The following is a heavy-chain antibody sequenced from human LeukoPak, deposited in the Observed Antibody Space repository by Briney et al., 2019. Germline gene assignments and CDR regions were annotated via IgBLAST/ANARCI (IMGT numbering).Heavy chain of an antibody. CDR3: VTSTGQQFIPYDY. J-gene: IGHJ4*02. Sequence: GGSLRLSCAASGFNVSSNYMTWIRQAPGKGLEWVSLIYGADAAYYAESVRGRFMISRDNLKNTLFHQMNSLRVEDTAVYYCVTSTGQQFIPYDYWGQGTHVTVSS. V-gene: IGHV3-66*02. CDR1: GFNVSSNY. D-gene: IGHD6-13*01. CDR2: IYGADAA.